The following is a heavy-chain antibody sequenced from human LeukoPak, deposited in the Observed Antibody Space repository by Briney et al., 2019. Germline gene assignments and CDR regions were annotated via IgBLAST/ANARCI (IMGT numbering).Heavy chain of an antibody. Sequence: SVQVSCKTSGGXFSTSAITWVRQAPGQGLEWMGRIIPVLNITTYAQRFQGRVTITADTSTSTVYMELSSLRSEETAVYYCARDQGLTAPPPYGLDVWGQGTPVTVSS. V-gene: IGHV1-69*04. CDR2: IIPVLNIT. J-gene: IGHJ6*02. D-gene: IGHD5-18*01. CDR1: GGXFSTSA. CDR3: ARDQGLTAPPPYGLDV.